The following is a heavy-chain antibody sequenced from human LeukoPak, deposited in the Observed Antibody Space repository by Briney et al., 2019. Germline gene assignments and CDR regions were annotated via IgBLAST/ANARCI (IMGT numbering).Heavy chain of an antibody. CDR3: ATGRSCSTCYLPDY. J-gene: IGHJ4*02. V-gene: IGHV3-7*01. CDR1: EFSPISHW. D-gene: IGHD2-2*01. Sequence: GGSLRLSCAASEFSPISHWMTWVRRAPGKGLEWVADIKEDGSERYYVDSVKGRFTISRDNAKNSLYLQMNSLRAEDMAVYYCATGRSCSTCYLPDYWGQGTLVTVSS. CDR2: IKEDGSER.